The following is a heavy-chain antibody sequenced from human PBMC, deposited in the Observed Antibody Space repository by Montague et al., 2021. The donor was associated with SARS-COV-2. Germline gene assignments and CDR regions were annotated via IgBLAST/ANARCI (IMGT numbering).Heavy chain of an antibody. CDR3: ARGGTYHYGMDV. CDR2: IYYAGNT. D-gene: IGHD3-16*01. V-gene: IGHV4-4*02. CDR1: DGSISSPNW. J-gene: IGHJ6*02. Sequence: SETLSLTCAVSDGSISSPNWWNWVRQPPGKGLEWIGEIYYAGNTNYNPFLKSRVTIFIDKSKTHFSLQLSSVTVADTAVYYCARGGTYHYGMDVWGQGTTVAVSS.